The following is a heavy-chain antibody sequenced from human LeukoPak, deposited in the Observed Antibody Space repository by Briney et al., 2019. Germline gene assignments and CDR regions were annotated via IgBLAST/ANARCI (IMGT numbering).Heavy chain of an antibody. CDR2: MNPNSGNT. D-gene: IGHD3-10*01. CDR3: ARGGAMVRGVANYYYYGMDV. CDR1: GYTFTSYD. V-gene: IGHV1-8*01. Sequence: ASVKVSRKASGYTFTSYDINWVRQATGQGLEWMGWMNPNSGNTGYAQKFQGRVTMTRNTSISTAYMELSSLRSEDTAVYYCARGGAMVRGVANYYYYGMDVWGQGTTVTVSS. J-gene: IGHJ6*02.